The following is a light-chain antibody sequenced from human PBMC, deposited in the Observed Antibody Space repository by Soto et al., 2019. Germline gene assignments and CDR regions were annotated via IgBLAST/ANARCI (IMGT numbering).Light chain of an antibody. V-gene: IGKV1-33*01. CDR1: RDIDNS. Sequence: IQMTQSPSSLSASVGDRVTITCQAIRDIDNSLNWYQQKPGKAPKLLIYDASNLETAVPLRFSGSRYGTHVSLTISSLQPEDIGKYYCHQYDNRPFTVGQGTKLEIK. CDR2: DAS. CDR3: HQYDNRPFT. J-gene: IGKJ2*01.